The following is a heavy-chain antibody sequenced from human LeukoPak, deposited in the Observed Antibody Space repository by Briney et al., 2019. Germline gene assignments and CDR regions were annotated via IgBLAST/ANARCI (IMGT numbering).Heavy chain of an antibody. CDR3: ARVYKWNDCSSTSCPFGY. V-gene: IGHV3-11*01. D-gene: IGHD2-2*01. CDR1: GFTFSDYY. J-gene: IGHJ4*02. CDR2: ISGSGSTI. Sequence: GSLRLSCAASGFTFSDYYMSWIRQAPGKGLEWVSYISGSGSTIYYADSVKGRFTISRDNAKNSLYLHMSSLRAEDTAVYYCARVYKWNDCSSTSCPFGYWGQGTLVTVSS.